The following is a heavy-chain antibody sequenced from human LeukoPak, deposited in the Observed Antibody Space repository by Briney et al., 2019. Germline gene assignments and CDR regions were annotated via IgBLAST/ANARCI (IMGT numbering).Heavy chain of an antibody. J-gene: IGHJ4*02. CDR2: ISYDGSNK. CDR1: GFTFSSYA. Sequence: GGSLRLSCAASGFTFSSYAMHWVRQAPGKGLEWVAVISYDGSNKYYADSVKGRFTISRDDSKYTLYLQMNNLKAEDTAVYYCIWNDVGDYWGQGTLVTVSS. CDR3: IWNDVGDY. V-gene: IGHV3-30-3*01. D-gene: IGHD1-1*01.